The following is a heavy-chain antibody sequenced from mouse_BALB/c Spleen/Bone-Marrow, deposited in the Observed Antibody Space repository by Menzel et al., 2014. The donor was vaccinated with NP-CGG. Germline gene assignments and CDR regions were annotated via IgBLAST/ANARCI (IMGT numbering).Heavy chain of an antibody. CDR1: GYTFSSYW. Sequence: VQLQQSGAELMKPGASVKISCKATGYTFSSYWIEWVKQRPGHGLEWIGEILPGSGSTNYNEKFKGKATFTADTSSNTAYMHLSSLTSEDSAVYYCARSTGTWDYWGQGTPLTVSS. D-gene: IGHD4-1*02. J-gene: IGHJ2*01. CDR3: ARSTGTWDY. V-gene: IGHV1-9*01. CDR2: ILPGSGST.